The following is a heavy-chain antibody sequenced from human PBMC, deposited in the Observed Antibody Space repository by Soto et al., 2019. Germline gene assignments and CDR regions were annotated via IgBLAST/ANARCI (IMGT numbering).Heavy chain of an antibody. J-gene: IGHJ5*02. CDR3: AHRATMKIFGLIIDTGIWFDP. V-gene: IGHV2-5*02. CDR2: IYWEGDK. CDR1: GFSLSTSGAA. D-gene: IGHD3-3*01. Sequence: QINLIESGPTLVKPTQTLTLTCTFSGFSLSTSGAAVGWVRQPPGRALEWLALIYWEGDKRYNASLGNRLTITKDTSMTHVVITLTHVDHEDTDTYYCAHRATMKIFGLIIDTGIWFDPWGQGTRVIVSS.